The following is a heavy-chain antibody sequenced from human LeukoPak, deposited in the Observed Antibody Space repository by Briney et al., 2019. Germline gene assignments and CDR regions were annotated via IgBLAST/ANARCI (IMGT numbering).Heavy chain of an antibody. CDR1: GFTFSSYG. D-gene: IGHD3-22*01. CDR3: AKYLYYYDSSGYYGD. V-gene: IGHV3-30*18. CDR2: ISYDGSNK. Sequence: GGSLRLSCAASGFTFSSYGMHWVRQAPGKGLEWVAVISYDGSNKYYADSVKGRFTISRDNSKNTLYLQMNSLRAEDTAVYYCAKYLYYYDSSGYYGDWGQGTLVTVSS. J-gene: IGHJ4*02.